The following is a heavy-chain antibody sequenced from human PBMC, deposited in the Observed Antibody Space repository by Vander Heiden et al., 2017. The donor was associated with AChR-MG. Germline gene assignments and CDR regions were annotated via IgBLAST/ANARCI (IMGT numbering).Heavy chain of an antibody. CDR1: GFTFSSYG. V-gene: IGHV3-33*01. D-gene: IGHD3-16*02. CDR3: AREGGYRYYFDY. Sequence: QVQLVESGGGVVQPGRSLRLSCAASGFTFSSYGMHWVRQAPGKGLEWVVVIWYDGSNKYYADSVKGRFTISRDNSKNTLYLQMNSLRAEDTAVYYCAREGGYRYYFDYWGQGTLVTVSS. CDR2: IWYDGSNK. J-gene: IGHJ4*02.